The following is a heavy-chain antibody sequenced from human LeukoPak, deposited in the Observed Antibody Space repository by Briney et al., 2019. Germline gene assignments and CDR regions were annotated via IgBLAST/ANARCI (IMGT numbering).Heavy chain of an antibody. Sequence: GGSLRLSCAASGFPLSSYNMKWVRQAPGKGLEWVSSISWRSSDIEYADSVKGRFTISRDNAKQSLYLQMSSLRAEDTAIYYCARVYSNSWYSGYLYMDVWGKGTTVTVSS. CDR1: GFPLSSYN. CDR2: ISWRSSDI. V-gene: IGHV3-21*01. J-gene: IGHJ6*03. D-gene: IGHD4-11*01. CDR3: ARVYSNSWYSGYLYMDV.